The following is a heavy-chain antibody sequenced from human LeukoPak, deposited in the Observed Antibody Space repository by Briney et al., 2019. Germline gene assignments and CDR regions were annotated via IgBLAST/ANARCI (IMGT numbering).Heavy chain of an antibody. D-gene: IGHD6-19*01. CDR1: GFTFSTLA. V-gene: IGHV3-23*01. J-gene: IGHJ4*02. Sequence: GGSLRLSCAASGFTFSTLAMGWVRQAPGKGLEWVSVISDSGGTTYYADSVKGRFTISRDDSRNTLYLQMNSLRVEDTAVYYCAKDARRSSGWYFFDHWGQGTLVTVSS. CDR2: ISDSGGTT. CDR3: AKDARRSSGWYFFDH.